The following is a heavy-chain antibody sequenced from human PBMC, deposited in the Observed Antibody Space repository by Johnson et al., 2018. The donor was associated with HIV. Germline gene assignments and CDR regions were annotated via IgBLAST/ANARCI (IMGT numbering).Heavy chain of an antibody. CDR1: GFTFSSYA. CDR3: ARDPDPVREYHGDAFDI. V-gene: IGHV3-30*04. CDR2: ISYDGSNK. D-gene: IGHD2-2*01. J-gene: IGHJ3*02. Sequence: QVQLVESGGGVVQPGRSLRLSCAASGFTFSSYAMHWVRQAPGKGLDWVAVISYDGSNKYYADSVKGRFTISRDSSKDTLYVQMNSLRGEDTAVYYCARDPDPVREYHGDAFDIWGQGTVVTVSS.